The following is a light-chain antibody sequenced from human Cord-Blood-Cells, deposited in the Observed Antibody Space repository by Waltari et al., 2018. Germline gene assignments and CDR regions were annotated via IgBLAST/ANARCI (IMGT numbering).Light chain of an antibody. Sequence: QSALTQPASVSGSPGQSITISCTGTSSDVGGYNPVSWYQQHPGKAPKLMIYEGSKRPSGVSSRFSGSKSGNTASLTISGLQAEDEADYYCCSYAGSSTFEVFGTGTKVTVL. CDR2: EGS. CDR3: CSYAGSSTFEV. CDR1: SSDVGGYNP. J-gene: IGLJ1*01. V-gene: IGLV2-23*03.